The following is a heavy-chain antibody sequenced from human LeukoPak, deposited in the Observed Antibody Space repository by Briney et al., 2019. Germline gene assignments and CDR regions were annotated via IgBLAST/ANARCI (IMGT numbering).Heavy chain of an antibody. V-gene: IGHV4-31*03. Sequence: PSETLSLTCTVSVGSISSGGYYSSWIRQHPRKCLEWVGYISYSGNTYYNPSLKSRVTISVDTSKNQFSLKLTSVTAADTAVYYCARVLGGARSSGYSILHFDYRGQGTLVTVSS. CDR1: VGSISSGGYY. J-gene: IGHJ4*02. CDR3: ARVLGGARSSGYSILHFDY. CDR2: ISYSGNT. D-gene: IGHD3-22*01.